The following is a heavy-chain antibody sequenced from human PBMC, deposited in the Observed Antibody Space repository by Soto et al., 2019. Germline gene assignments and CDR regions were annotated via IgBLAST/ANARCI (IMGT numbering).Heavy chain of an antibody. V-gene: IGHV3-23*01. D-gene: IGHD3-22*01. CDR1: GFTFSSYA. Sequence: EVQLLESGGGLVQPGGSLRLSCAASGFTFSSYAMSWVRQAPGKGLEWVSAISGSGGSTYYADSVKGRFTISRDNSKNSLYLQMNSLRAEDTAVYYCAKVPYSASSGRTLDYWGQGTLVTVSS. CDR2: ISGSGGST. J-gene: IGHJ4*02. CDR3: AKVPYSASSGRTLDY.